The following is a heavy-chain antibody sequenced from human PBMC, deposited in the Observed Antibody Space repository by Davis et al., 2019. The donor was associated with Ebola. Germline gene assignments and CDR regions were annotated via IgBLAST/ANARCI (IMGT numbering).Heavy chain of an antibody. V-gene: IGHV3-21*01. CDR3: ARLALSDYDILTGYSPFDY. CDR2: ISSSSSYI. Sequence: GVLKISCAASGFTFSSYSMNWVRQAPGKGLEWVSSISSSSSYIYYADSVKGRFTISRDNAKNSLYLQMNSLRAEDTAVYYCARLALSDYDILTGYSPFDYWGQGTLVTVSS. D-gene: IGHD3-9*01. CDR1: GFTFSSYS. J-gene: IGHJ4*02.